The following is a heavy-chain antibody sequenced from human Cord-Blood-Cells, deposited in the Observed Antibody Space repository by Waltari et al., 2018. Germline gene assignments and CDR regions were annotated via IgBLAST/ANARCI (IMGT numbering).Heavy chain of an antibody. Sequence: QVQLVQSGAEVKKPGSSVKVSCKASGGTFSSYAISWVRQAPGHGLEWMGGIIPIFGTANYAQKFQGRVTITADESTSTAYMELSSLRSEDTAVYYCARGDLGYCSSTSCYIFDYWGQGTLVTVSS. CDR2: IIPIFGTA. V-gene: IGHV1-69*01. CDR3: ARGDLGYCSSTSCYIFDY. J-gene: IGHJ4*02. D-gene: IGHD2-2*02. CDR1: GGTFSSYA.